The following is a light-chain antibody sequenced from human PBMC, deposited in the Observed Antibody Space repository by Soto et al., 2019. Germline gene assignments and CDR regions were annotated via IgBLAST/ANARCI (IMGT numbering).Light chain of an antibody. V-gene: IGKV1-13*02. CDR3: QQFNSYPS. CDR2: DAS. J-gene: IGKJ5*01. CDR1: QGISSE. Sequence: AIQLTQSPSSLSASVGDRVTITCRASQGISSELVWYQQKRGKPPKLLIYDASSLESGVPSRFSGSGSGTDFTLTISSLQPEDFATYNCQQFNSYPSFGQGTRLEIK.